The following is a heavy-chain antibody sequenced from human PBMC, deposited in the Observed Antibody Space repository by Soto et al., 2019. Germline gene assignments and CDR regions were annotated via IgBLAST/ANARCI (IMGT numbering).Heavy chain of an antibody. CDR3: ASTSRGWYVGLGSYYYGMDV. Sequence: QVQLVQSGAEVKKPGSSVQVSCKASGGTFSSYAISWVRQATGQGLEWMGGVIPIFATANYAQKFQGRVTITADEYTSTGYMGLGSLRSEDTDVYYGASTSRGWYVGLGSYYYGMDVWGQGTTVTVSS. J-gene: IGHJ6*02. CDR2: VIPIFATA. D-gene: IGHD6-19*01. CDR1: GGTFSSYA. V-gene: IGHV1-69*12.